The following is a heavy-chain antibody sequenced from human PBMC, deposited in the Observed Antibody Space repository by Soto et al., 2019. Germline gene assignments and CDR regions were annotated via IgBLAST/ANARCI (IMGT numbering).Heavy chain of an antibody. CDR2: ISSSSSYI. J-gene: IGHJ6*02. CDR3: ARDPGITMVRSHPGDYYYGMDV. CDR1: GFTFSSYS. D-gene: IGHD3-10*01. V-gene: IGHV3-21*01. Sequence: GGSLRLSCAASGFTFSSYSMNWVRQAPGKGLEWVSSISSSSSYIYYADSVKGRFTISRDNAKNSLYLQMNSLRAEDTAVYYCARDPGITMVRSHPGDYYYGMDVWGQGTTVTVSS.